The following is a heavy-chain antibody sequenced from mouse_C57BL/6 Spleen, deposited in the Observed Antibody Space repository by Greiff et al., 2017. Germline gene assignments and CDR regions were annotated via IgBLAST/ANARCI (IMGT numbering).Heavy chain of an antibody. Sequence: VQLQQSGAELVRPGASVTLSCKASGYTFTDYEMHWVKQTPVHGLEWIGAIDPETGGTAYNQKFKGKAILTADKSSSTAYMELRSLTSEDSAVYYCTRGGPLFGYWGQGTTLTVSS. J-gene: IGHJ2*01. V-gene: IGHV1-15*01. CDR2: IDPETGGT. CDR1: GYTFTDYE. CDR3: TRGGPLFGY.